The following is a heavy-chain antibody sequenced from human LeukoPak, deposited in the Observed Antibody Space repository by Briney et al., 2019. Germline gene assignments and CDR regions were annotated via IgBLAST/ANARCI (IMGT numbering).Heavy chain of an antibody. CDR1: GYTFTSYG. CDR2: ISAYNGNT. CDR3: ARDTNWDIVVVPAAITDAFDI. V-gene: IGHV1-18*01. D-gene: IGHD2-2*02. J-gene: IGHJ3*02. Sequence: GASVKVSCKASGYTFTSYGISWVRQAPGQGLEWMGWISAYNGNTNYAQKLQGRVTMTTDTSTSTAYMELRSLRSDDTAVYYCARDTNWDIVVVPAAITDAFDIWGQGTMVTVSS.